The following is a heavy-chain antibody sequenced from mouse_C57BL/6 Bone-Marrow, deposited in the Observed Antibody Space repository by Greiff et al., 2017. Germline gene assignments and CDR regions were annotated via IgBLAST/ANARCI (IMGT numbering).Heavy chain of an antibody. CDR2: IYPYNGVS. CDR1: GYSFTGYY. CDR3: ARLGWYFDV. Sequence: EVKLMESGPELVKPGASVTISCKASGYSFTGYYMHWVKQSHGNILDWIGYIYPYNGVSSSNQKFKGKATLTVYKSSSTAYMELRSLTSEDSAVYYCARLGWYFDVWGTGTTVTVSS. D-gene: IGHD3-3*01. J-gene: IGHJ1*03. V-gene: IGHV1-31*01.